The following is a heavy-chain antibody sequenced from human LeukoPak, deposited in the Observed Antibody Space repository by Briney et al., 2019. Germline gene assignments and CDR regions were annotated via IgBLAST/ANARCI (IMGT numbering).Heavy chain of an antibody. J-gene: IGHJ4*02. Sequence: GGSLRLSCAASGFTFSSYWMHWVRQAPGKGLEWVSSISSSSSYIYYADSVKGRFTISRDNAKNSLYLQMNSLRAEDTAVYYCARDPGILSYDYWGQGTLVTVSS. CDR2: ISSSSSYI. V-gene: IGHV3-21*01. CDR1: GFTFSSYW. D-gene: IGHD2-15*01. CDR3: ARDPGILSYDY.